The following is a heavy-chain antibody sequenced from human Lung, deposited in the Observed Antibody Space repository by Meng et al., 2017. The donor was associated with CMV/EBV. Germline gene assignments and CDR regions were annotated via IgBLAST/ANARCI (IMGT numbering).Heavy chain of an antibody. V-gene: IGHV3-9*01. CDR2: ISWNSGSI. CDR1: GFTFDDYA. J-gene: IGHJ6*02. CDR3: TKGRYYYAMDV. Sequence: GGSLRLSCTASGFTFDDYAMRWVRQPPGKGLEWVSRISWNSGSIGYADSVKGRFTISRDNAKNSLYLQMNSLRAEDTALYYCTKGRYYYAMDVWGQGTTVTVSS.